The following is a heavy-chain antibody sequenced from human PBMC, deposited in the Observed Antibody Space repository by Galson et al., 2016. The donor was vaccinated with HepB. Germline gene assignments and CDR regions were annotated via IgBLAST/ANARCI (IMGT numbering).Heavy chain of an antibody. J-gene: IGHJ6*02. CDR2: IHTTGST. D-gene: IGHD5-24*01. CDR3: AREDGSGGYYYGMDV. CDR1: GGSISSGSYY. V-gene: IGHV4-61*02. Sequence: TLSLTCTVSGGSISSGSYYWSWIRQPAGKGLGGLGWIGRIHTTGSTNYNPSLKSRVTISVDTSKNQFSLKLSSVTAADTAVYYCAREDGSGGYYYGMDVWGQGTTVTVSS.